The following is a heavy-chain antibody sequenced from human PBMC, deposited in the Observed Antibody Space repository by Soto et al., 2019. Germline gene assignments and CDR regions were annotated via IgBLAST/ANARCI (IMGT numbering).Heavy chain of an antibody. CDR3: AREVVAAYYPTGFDP. V-gene: IGHV6-1*01. J-gene: IGHJ5*02. CDR1: GDSVSSNSAA. Sequence: PSQTLSLTCAISGDSVSSNSAAWNWIRQSPSRGLEWLGRTYYRSKWYNDYAVSVKSRITINPDTSKNQISLQLNSVTPEDTAVCYRAREVVAAYYPTGFDPWGQGTLVTVSS. D-gene: IGHD2-15*01. CDR2: TYYRSKWYN.